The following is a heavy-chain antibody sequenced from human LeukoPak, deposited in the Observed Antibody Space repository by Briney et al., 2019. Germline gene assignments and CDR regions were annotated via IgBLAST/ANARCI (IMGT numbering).Heavy chain of an antibody. CDR1: GYTFTGYY. V-gene: IGHV1-2*02. J-gene: IGHJ3*02. CDR3: ATASLYYYDSSGSDAFDI. CDR2: INPNSGGT. Sequence: ASVKASCKASGYTFTGYYMHWARQAPGQGLEWIGWINPNSGGTNYAQKLQGRVTMTRDTSISTAYMELSRLRSDDTAVYYCATASLYYYDSSGSDAFDIWGQGTMVTVSS. D-gene: IGHD3-22*01.